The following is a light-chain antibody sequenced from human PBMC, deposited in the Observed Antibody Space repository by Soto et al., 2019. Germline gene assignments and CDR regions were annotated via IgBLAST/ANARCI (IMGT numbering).Light chain of an antibody. CDR1: QSVSSN. Sequence: EIIMTQAPAPLVFSPGEKTTLSCRASQSVSSNFAWYQQKPGQAPRLLMYGASTRATGIPDRFSGSGSGTEFTLTISSLQSEDFAVYYCQQHNNWPPWTFGQGTKVEIK. CDR2: GAS. J-gene: IGKJ1*01. V-gene: IGKV3-15*01. CDR3: QQHNNWPPWT.